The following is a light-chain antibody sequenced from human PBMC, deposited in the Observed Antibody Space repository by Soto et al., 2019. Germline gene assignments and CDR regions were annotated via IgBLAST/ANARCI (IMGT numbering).Light chain of an antibody. CDR1: SSDVGGYNY. CDR3: SSYTSISTLAAV. J-gene: IGLJ1*01. Sequence: QSALTQPASVSGSPGQSITISCTGTSSDVGGYNYVSWYQQHPGKAPKLMIYDVSNRPSGVSNRFSGSKSGNTASLTISGLQAEDEADYYCSSYTSISTLAAVFGTGTKLTVL. CDR2: DVS. V-gene: IGLV2-14*01.